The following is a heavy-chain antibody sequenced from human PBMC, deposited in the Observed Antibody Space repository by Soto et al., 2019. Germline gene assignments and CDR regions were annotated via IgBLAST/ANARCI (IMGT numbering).Heavy chain of an antibody. V-gene: IGHV3-23*01. CDR1: GFTFSSYA. CDR2: ISGSGDST. CDR3: ARRGSGSYYDY. J-gene: IGHJ4*02. D-gene: IGHD1-26*01. Sequence: EVQLLESGGGLVQPGGSLRLSCAASGFTFSSYAMRWVRQAPVKGLEWVSAISGSGDSTYYADSVKGRFTISRDNSKNTLYLQMNSLRDEDTAVYYCARRGSGSYYDYWCQGTLVTVSS.